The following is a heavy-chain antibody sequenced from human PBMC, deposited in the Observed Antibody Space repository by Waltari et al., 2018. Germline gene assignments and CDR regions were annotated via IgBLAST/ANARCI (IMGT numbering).Heavy chain of an antibody. V-gene: IGHV3-33*01. D-gene: IGHD3-3*01. Sequence: VQLVESGGGVVQPGRSLRPSCAASGFTFKTYGRHWVRQAPGKGLEWVGVISYDGSSQNYGDSVKGRFTISRDNSKSTLYLQMNSLRGEDTAVYYCAREAPFGVVSSFDYWGQGILATVSS. CDR2: ISYDGSSQ. CDR1: GFTFKTYG. CDR3: AREAPFGVVSSFDY. J-gene: IGHJ4*02.